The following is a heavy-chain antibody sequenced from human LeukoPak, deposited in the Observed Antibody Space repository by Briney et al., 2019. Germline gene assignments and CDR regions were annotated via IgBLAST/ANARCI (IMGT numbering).Heavy chain of an antibody. J-gene: IGHJ4*02. V-gene: IGHV3-7*03. Sequence: GGSLRLSCEASGFVFGHSWMSWVRQAPGKGLEWVANINLDGSEINYLDSLTGRLTISRDNAKDSLYLQMNGLRAEDTAVYFCVRDRGYSTFDYWGRGTLVTVSS. CDR3: VRDRGYSTFDY. CDR2: INLDGSEI. D-gene: IGHD3-22*01. CDR1: GFVFGHSW.